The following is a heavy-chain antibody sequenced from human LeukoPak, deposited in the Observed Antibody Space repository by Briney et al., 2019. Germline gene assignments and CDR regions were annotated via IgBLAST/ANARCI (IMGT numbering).Heavy chain of an antibody. J-gene: IGHJ6*03. V-gene: IGHV4-39*07. CDR3: ARGTGSGSYYIGCYYHYMDV. Sequence: SETLSLTCTVSGGSISSSSYYWGWIRQPPGKGLEWIGSIYYSGSTYYNPSLKSRVTISVDTSKNQFSLKLSSVTAADTAVYYCARGTGSGSYYIGCYYHYMDVWGKGTTVTVSS. D-gene: IGHD3-10*01. CDR2: IYYSGST. CDR1: GGSISSSSYY.